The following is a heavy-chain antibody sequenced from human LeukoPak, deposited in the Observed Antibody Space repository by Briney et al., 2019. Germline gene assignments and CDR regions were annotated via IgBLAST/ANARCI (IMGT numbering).Heavy chain of an antibody. D-gene: IGHD6-19*01. CDR2: IYYSGST. CDR1: GVPIRSYY. V-gene: IGHV4-59*01. Sequence: SETLSLTCTVSGVPIRSYYWSWIRQPPGKGLEWIGYIYYSGSTNYKPSLKSRATISVDTSNHQFSLKLSSVTAADTAVYYCARGWGLAHFDYWGQGALVTVSS. CDR3: ARGWGLAHFDY. J-gene: IGHJ4*02.